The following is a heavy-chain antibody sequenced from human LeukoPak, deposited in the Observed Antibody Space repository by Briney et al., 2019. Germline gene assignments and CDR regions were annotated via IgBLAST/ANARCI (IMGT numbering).Heavy chain of an antibody. D-gene: IGHD3-22*01. J-gene: IGHJ4*02. Sequence: ASVKVSCKASGYTFTGYYIHWVRQAPGQGLEWMGWISAYNGNTNYAQKLQGRVTMTTDTSTSTAYMELRSLRSDDTAVYYCARDRNTYYYDSSGYYPLDYWGQGTLVTVSS. CDR2: ISAYNGNT. CDR3: ARDRNTYYYDSSGYYPLDY. CDR1: GYTFTGYY. V-gene: IGHV1-18*04.